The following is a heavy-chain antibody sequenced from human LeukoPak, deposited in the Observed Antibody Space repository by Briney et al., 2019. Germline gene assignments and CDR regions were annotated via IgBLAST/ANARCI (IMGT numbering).Heavy chain of an antibody. CDR3: ARDAGGYCSSTSCYATF. Sequence: ASVKVSCKASGYIFTGYYIHWVRQAPGQGLEWMGWINPNSGGTNNAQKFQGRVTMTRDTSISTAYMELSRLRSDDTAVYYCARDAGGYCSSTSCYATFWGQGTLVTVSS. V-gene: IGHV1-2*02. J-gene: IGHJ4*02. CDR1: GYIFTGYY. CDR2: INPNSGGT. D-gene: IGHD2-2*01.